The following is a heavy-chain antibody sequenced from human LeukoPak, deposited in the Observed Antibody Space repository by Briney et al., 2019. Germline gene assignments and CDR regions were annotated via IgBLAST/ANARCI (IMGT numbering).Heavy chain of an antibody. CDR1: RFTFSSYG. Sequence: PGGSLRLSCTASRFTFSSYGMHWVRQAPGKGLEWVAVISYDGSNKYYADSVKGRFTISRDNSKNTLYLQMNSLRAEDTAVYYCAKETYGDYSPFDYWGQGTLVTVSS. CDR2: ISYDGSNK. D-gene: IGHD4-17*01. V-gene: IGHV3-30*18. J-gene: IGHJ4*02. CDR3: AKETYGDYSPFDY.